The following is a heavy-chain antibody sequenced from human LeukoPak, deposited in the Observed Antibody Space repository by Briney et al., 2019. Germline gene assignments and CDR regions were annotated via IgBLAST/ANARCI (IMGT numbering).Heavy chain of an antibody. CDR1: GYSFTSYW. CDR2: IDPSDSYT. D-gene: IGHD3-10*01. J-gene: IGHJ4*02. V-gene: IGHV5-10-1*01. Sequence: GESLKISCKGSGYSFTSYWISWVRQMPGKGLEWMGRIDPSDSYTNYSPSFRGHVTISADKSISTAYLQWSSLKASDTAMYYCARKYGSGSPFDYWGQGTLVTVSA. CDR3: ARKYGSGSPFDY.